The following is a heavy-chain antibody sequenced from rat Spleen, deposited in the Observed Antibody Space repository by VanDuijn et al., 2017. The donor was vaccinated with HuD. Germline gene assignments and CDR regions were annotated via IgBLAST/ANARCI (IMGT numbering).Heavy chain of an antibody. Sequence: EVQLVESGGGLVQPGRSLKLSCAASGFTFNNYGMTWVRQVPTKGLEWVATISYDGISTYYRDSVRGRFTISSDDAKTTLYLQMDSLRSEDTATYYCTRRHYGYTDYFDYWGQGVMVPVSS. D-gene: IGHD1-11*01. J-gene: IGHJ2*01. CDR3: TRRHYGYTDYFDY. CDR2: ISYDGIST. CDR1: GFTFNNYG. V-gene: IGHV5-29*01.